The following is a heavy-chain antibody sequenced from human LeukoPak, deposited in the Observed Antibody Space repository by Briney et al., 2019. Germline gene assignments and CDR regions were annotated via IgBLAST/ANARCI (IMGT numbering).Heavy chain of an antibody. CDR1: GFTFSNYA. J-gene: IGHJ4*02. CDR2: ISGGGGTT. D-gene: IGHD3-22*01. Sequence: GGSLRLSCAVPGFTFSNYAMSWVRQAPGKGLEWVSGISGGGGTTYHADSVKGRLTISRDNAKNSLYLQMNSLRAEDTAVYYCARVGYYYDSSGYYPYWGQGTLVTVSS. CDR3: ARVGYYYDSSGYYPY. V-gene: IGHV3-23*01.